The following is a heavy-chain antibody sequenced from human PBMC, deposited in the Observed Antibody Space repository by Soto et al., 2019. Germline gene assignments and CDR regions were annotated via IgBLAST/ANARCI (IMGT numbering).Heavy chain of an antibody. J-gene: IGHJ1*01. CDR2: ISYDGSNK. CDR3: AKEALEYSSSWSEYFQH. CDR1: GFTFSSYG. D-gene: IGHD6-13*01. Sequence: QVQLVESGGGVVQPGRSLRLSCAASGFTFSSYGMHWVRQAPGKGLEWVAVISYDGSNKYYADSVKGRFTISRDNSKNTLYLQMNSLRAEDTAVYYCAKEALEYSSSWSEYFQHWGQGTLVTVSS. V-gene: IGHV3-30*18.